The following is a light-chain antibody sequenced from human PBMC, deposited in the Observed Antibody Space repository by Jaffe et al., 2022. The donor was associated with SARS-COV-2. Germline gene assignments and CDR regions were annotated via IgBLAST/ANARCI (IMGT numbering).Light chain of an antibody. J-gene: IGLJ2*01. CDR3: AAWDATLL. CDR2: RNN. V-gene: IGLV1-47*01. CDR1: RSNIGNNY. Sequence: QSLLTQPPSASGTPGQRVTISCSGSRSNIGNNYVYWYQQLPGTAPKLLIYRNNQRPSGVPDRFLGLKSGTSASLIISGLRSEDEADYYCAAWDATLLFGGGTKLTVL.